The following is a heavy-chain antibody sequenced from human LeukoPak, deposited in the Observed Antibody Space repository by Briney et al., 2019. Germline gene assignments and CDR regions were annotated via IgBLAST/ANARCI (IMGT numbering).Heavy chain of an antibody. D-gene: IGHD6-19*01. CDR1: GFTLNTYT. V-gene: IGHV3-23*01. J-gene: IGHJ4*01. CDR2: ISSNGGST. Sequence: GSLRLSCAASGFTLNTYTGSWVRHAPRKGRERVSTISSNGGSTYYADSVKGPFTTSTDNSKNTPYLQMTSVGAEDAVVYYCAKYTAYSTGWPSYWGQGTLVTVS. CDR3: AKYTAYSTGWPSY.